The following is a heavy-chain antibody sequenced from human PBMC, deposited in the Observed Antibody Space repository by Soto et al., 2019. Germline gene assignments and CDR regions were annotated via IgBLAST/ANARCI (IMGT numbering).Heavy chain of an antibody. CDR1: GFFLRDFG. Sequence: PGGSLRLSCVASGFFLRDFGMHWVRQAPGKGLEWVSVIWYDGSNTYQGESVKGRFTMSRDISKNTLYLQMDGLRPEDTAVYYCARDRQQLVYYYYYMDVWGKGTTVTVSS. CDR3: ARDRQQLVYYYYYMDV. J-gene: IGHJ6*03. V-gene: IGHV3-33*01. CDR2: IWYDGSNT. D-gene: IGHD6-13*01.